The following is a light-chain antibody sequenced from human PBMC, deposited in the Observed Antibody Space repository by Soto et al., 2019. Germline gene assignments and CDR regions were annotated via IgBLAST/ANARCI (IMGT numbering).Light chain of an antibody. Sequence: QSALTQPASVSGSPGQSITISCTGTSSDVGGNKYVSWYQQYPGTVPKLLINKVTNRPSGVSYRFSGSKSGNTASLTISALLAEDEDDYFCASSTSDSLYVFGTGTKVTVL. V-gene: IGLV2-14*01. CDR3: ASSTSDSLYV. J-gene: IGLJ1*01. CDR2: KVT. CDR1: SSDVGGNKY.